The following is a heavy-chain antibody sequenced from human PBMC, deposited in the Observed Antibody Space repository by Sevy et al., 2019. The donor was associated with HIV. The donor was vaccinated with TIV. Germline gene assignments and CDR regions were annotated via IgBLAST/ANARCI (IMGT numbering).Heavy chain of an antibody. Sequence: GGSLRLSCAASGFTFSSYAMSWVRQAPGKGLEWVSAISGSGGSTYYADSVKGRFTISRDNSKNTLYLQMNSLRAEDTAVYYCAQGGGLPQVYYYYGMDVWGQGTTVTVSS. CDR2: ISGSGGST. D-gene: IGHD2-15*01. CDR1: GFTFSSYA. J-gene: IGHJ6*02. V-gene: IGHV3-23*01. CDR3: AQGGGLPQVYYYYGMDV.